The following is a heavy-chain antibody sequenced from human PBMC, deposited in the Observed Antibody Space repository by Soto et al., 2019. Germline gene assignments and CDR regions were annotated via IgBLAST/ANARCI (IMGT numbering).Heavy chain of an antibody. CDR1: GFTFSSYA. D-gene: IGHD6-13*01. J-gene: IGHJ4*02. V-gene: IGHV3-30-3*01. Sequence: PGGSLRLSCAASGFTFSSYAMHWVRQAPGKGLEWVAVISYDGSNKYYADSVKGRFTISRDNSKNTLYLQMNSLRAEDTAVYYCARDPYGSSCFDYWGQGTLVTVSS. CDR2: ISYDGSNK. CDR3: ARDPYGSSCFDY.